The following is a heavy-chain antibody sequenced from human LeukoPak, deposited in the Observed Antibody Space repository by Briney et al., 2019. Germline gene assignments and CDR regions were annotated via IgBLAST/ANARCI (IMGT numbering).Heavy chain of an antibody. J-gene: IGHJ4*02. CDR2: VSHNGGTT. CDR1: GFTFSAYA. V-gene: IGHV3-64D*06. D-gene: IGHD6-19*01. Sequence: PGGSLRLSCSASGFTFSAYAMHWVRQAPGKGLEYVSAVSHNGGTTYYADSVKGRFAISRGNSKNTVYLQMSSLRTDDTALYYCARYSSGWYNLWGQGTLVTVSS. CDR3: ARYSSGWYNL.